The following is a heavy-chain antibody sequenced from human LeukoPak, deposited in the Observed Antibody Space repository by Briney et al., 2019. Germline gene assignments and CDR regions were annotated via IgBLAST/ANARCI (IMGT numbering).Heavy chain of an antibody. CDR1: GFTFSDYY. J-gene: IGHJ4*02. D-gene: IGHD6-13*01. V-gene: IGHV3-11*04. CDR2: ISSSGSTI. CDR3: TREGGIAAVYFDY. Sequence: SGGSLRLSCAASGFTFSDYYMSWIRQAPGKGLEWVSYISSSGSTIYYADSVKGRFTISRDNAKNSLYLQMNSLRAEDTAVYYCTREGGIAAVYFDYWGQGTLVTVSS.